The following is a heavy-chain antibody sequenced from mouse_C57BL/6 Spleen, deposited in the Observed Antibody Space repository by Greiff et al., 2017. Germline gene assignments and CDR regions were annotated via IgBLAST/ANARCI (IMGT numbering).Heavy chain of an antibody. Sequence: EVKLQQSGPELVKPGASVKISCKASGYTFTDYYMNWVKQSHGQSLEWIGDINPNNGGTSYNQTFKGTATLTVAKSSSTAYMELRSLTSEDSAFYYCARSVGHYAMDYWGQGTSVTVSS. CDR1: GYTFTDYY. CDR2: INPNNGGT. V-gene: IGHV1-26*01. J-gene: IGHJ4*01. CDR3: ARSVGHYAMDY.